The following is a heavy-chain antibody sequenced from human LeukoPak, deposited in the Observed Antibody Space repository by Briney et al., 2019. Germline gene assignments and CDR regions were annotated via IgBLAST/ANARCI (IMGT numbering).Heavy chain of an antibody. J-gene: IGHJ4*02. CDR1: GFIFDDYA. D-gene: IGHD2-2*02. CDR2: ISWNSGSI. V-gene: IGHV3-9*01. CDR3: ARAIGVTCISTSCYSFDY. Sequence: PGGSLRLSCVASGFIFDDYAIHWVRQAPGKGLEWVSGISWNSGSIGYADSVEGRFTISRDNAKNSLYLQMNSLRTEDTALYYCARAIGVTCISTSCYSFDYWGQGTLVTVSS.